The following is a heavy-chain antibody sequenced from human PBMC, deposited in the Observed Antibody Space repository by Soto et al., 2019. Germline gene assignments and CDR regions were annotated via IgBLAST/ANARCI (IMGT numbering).Heavy chain of an antibody. V-gene: IGHV3-23*01. Sequence: EVQLLESGGGLVQPGGSLRLSCAASGCTFSRYAMSWVRQAPGEGLEWVSAISGSGGSTYYADSVKGRFTISRDNSKNTLYLQMNSLRADDTAVYYCAKENGYSSSWFEFDYWGQGTLVTVSS. CDR1: GCTFSRYA. D-gene: IGHD6-13*01. CDR2: ISGSGGST. CDR3: AKENGYSSSWFEFDY. J-gene: IGHJ4*02.